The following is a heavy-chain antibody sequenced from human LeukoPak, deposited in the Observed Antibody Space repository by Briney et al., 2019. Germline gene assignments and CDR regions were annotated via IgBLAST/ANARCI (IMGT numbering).Heavy chain of an antibody. CDR2: ISYDGSNK. Sequence: PGGSLRLSCAASGFTFSSYAMHWVRQAPGKGLEWVAVISYDGSNKYYADSVKGRFTISRDNSKNTLYLQMNSLRAEDTAVYYCARAKAARGDFDYWGQGTLVTVYS. V-gene: IGHV3-30*17. D-gene: IGHD6-13*01. CDR3: ARAKAARGDFDY. CDR1: GFTFSSYA. J-gene: IGHJ4*02.